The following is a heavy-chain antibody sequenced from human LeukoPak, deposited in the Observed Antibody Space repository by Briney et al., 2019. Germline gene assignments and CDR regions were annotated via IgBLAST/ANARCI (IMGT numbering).Heavy chain of an antibody. D-gene: IGHD6-13*01. CDR3: AKDYGSSWRLSDYYFDY. Sequence: GGSLRLSCAASGFTFSSYGMHWVRQAPGKGLEWVAVISYDGSNKYYADSVKGRFTISRDNSKNTLYLQMNSLRAEDTAVYYCAKDYGSSWRLSDYYFDYWGQGTLVTVSS. V-gene: IGHV3-30*18. CDR2: ISYDGSNK. J-gene: IGHJ4*02. CDR1: GFTFSSYG.